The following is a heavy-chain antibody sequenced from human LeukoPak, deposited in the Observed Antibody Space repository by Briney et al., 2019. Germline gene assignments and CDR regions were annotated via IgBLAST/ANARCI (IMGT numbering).Heavy chain of an antibody. V-gene: IGHV3-23*01. CDR2: ISGSGGST. CDR1: GFTFSSYA. D-gene: IGHD3-10*01. CDR3: AKDMGGVYYGSGSYQYYGMDV. J-gene: IGHJ6*02. Sequence: PGGSLRLSCAASGFTFSSYAMSWVRQAPGKGLEWVSAISGSGGSTYYADSVKGRFTISRDNSKNTLYLQMNSLRAEDTAVYYCAKDMGGVYYGSGSYQYYGMDVWGQGTTVTVSS.